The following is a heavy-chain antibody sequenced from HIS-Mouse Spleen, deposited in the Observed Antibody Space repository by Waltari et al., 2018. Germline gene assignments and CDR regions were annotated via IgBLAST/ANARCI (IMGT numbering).Heavy chain of an antibody. CDR3: ARLTGVYYFDY. CDR1: GGPISSYY. J-gene: IGHJ4*02. D-gene: IGHD7-27*01. V-gene: IGHV4-59*01. CDR2: IYYSGST. Sequence: QVQLQESGPGLVKPSETLSLTCTVSGGPISSYYWSWIRQPPGKGLEWIGYIYYSGSTNYNPSLKSRVTISVDTSKNQFSLKLSSVTAADTAVYYCARLTGVYYFDYWGQGTLVTVSS.